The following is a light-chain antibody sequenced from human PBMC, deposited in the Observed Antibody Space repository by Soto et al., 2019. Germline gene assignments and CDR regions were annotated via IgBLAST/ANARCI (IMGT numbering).Light chain of an antibody. Sequence: EIVMTQSPATLSVSPGERATLSCSASQSVSSNLAWYQQKPGQAPRLLIYGASTRATGIPARFSGSGSGTDFTLTISRLEPEDFAVYYCQQYGSSPPLTFGGGTKVDIK. CDR1: QSVSSN. CDR3: QQYGSSPPLT. V-gene: IGKV3-15*01. CDR2: GAS. J-gene: IGKJ4*01.